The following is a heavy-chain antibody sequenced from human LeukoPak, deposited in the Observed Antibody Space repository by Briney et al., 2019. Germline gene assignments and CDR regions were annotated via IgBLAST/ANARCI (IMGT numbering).Heavy chain of an antibody. CDR1: GYTCTTYV. CDR2: ISTYNGNT. V-gene: IGHV1-18*01. Sequence: ASVNLSCKASGYTCTTYVISWVRHSPGQRLELRGFISTYNGNTNYAQKLQGRLTMTTATSTSTAYMELRSLRSDDTAVYYCARMGIGGDAFDIWGQGKMVTVSS. J-gene: IGHJ3*02. D-gene: IGHD4-23*01. CDR3: ARMGIGGDAFDI.